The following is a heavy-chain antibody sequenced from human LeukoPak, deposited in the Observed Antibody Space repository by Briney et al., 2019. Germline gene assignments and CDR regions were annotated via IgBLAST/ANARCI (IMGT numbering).Heavy chain of an antibody. CDR2: ISSSSSYI. CDR3: ARQMTAIDDAFDI. CDR1: GFTFSSYE. J-gene: IGHJ3*02. Sequence: PGGSLRLSCAASGFTFSSYEMNWVRQAPGKGLEWVSSISSSSSYIYYADSVKGRFTISRDNAKNSLYLQMNSLRAEDTAVYYCARQMTAIDDAFDIWGQGTMVTVSS. V-gene: IGHV3-21*01. D-gene: IGHD2-21*02.